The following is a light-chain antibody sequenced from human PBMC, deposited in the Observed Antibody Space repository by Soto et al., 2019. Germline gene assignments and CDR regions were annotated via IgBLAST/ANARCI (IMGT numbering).Light chain of an antibody. J-gene: IGKJ2*01. V-gene: IGKV3-11*01. CDR3: QQRSHWPPHT. CDR2: DVS. Sequence: EILLTQSPDTLYLSPGETARLSCRASESVGTYLAWYQQKAGQPPRLLIYDVSNRVSGIPARFSGSGSGTDFTLTIRRLEAEDFAVYFCQQRSHWPPHTFGQGTKLEFK. CDR1: ESVGTY.